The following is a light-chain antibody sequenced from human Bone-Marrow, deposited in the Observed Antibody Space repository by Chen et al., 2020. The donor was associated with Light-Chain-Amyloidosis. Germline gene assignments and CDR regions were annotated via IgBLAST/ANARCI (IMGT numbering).Light chain of an antibody. V-gene: IGLV3-21*02. J-gene: IGLJ3*02. CDR2: DDS. Sequence: SYVLTQPSSVSVAPGQTATIARGGNNIGSTSAHWYQQTPGQAPLLVVYDDSDRPSGIPERLSGSNSGNTATLTISRVEAGDEADYYCQVWDRSSDRPVFGGGTKLTVL. CDR3: QVWDRSSDRPV. CDR1: NIGSTS.